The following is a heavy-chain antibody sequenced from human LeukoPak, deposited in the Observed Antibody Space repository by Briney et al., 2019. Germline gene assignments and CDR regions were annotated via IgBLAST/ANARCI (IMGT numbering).Heavy chain of an antibody. J-gene: IGHJ4*02. CDR2: INHSGST. CDR1: GGSFSGYY. Sequence: PSETLSLTCAVYGGSFSGYYWSWIRQPPGKGLEWIGKINHSGSTNYNPSLKSRVTISVDTSKNQFSLKLSSVTAADTAVYYCARYGGKFDYWGQGTLVTASS. V-gene: IGHV4-34*01. D-gene: IGHD4-23*01. CDR3: ARYGGKFDY.